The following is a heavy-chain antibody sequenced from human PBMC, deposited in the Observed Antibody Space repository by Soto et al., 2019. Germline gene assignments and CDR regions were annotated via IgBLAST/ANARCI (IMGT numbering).Heavy chain of an antibody. Sequence: PGGSLTLSCVASGFTFRSYAMVWVRQTPGKGLEWVSGITDSGDDTYHADYVKGRFAISRDNSKNTLYLQMDTLGADDAAVYYCAKGSSGRRPYYFDYWGQGSQVTVSS. J-gene: IGHJ4*02. D-gene: IGHD3-22*01. V-gene: IGHV3-23*01. CDR1: GFTFRSYA. CDR2: ITDSGDDT. CDR3: AKGSSGRRPYYFDY.